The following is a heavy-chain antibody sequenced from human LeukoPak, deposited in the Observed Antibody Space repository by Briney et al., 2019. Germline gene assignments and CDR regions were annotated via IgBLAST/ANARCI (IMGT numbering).Heavy chain of an antibody. V-gene: IGHV3-20*04. CDR1: GFTFDDYG. J-gene: IGHJ4*02. CDR2: INWNGGST. Sequence: GGSLRLSCAASGFTFDDYGMSWVRQAPGKGLVWVSGINWNGGSTGYADSVKGRFTISRDNAKNSLYLQMNSLRAEDTALYYCARDSYCSSTSCYSYWGQGTLVTVSS. D-gene: IGHD2-2*01. CDR3: ARDSYCSSTSCYSY.